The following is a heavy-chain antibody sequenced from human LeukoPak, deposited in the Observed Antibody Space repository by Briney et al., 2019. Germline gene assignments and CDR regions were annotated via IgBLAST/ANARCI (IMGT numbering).Heavy chain of an antibody. D-gene: IGHD1-26*01. CDR2: IKSKTDGGTT. CDR1: GFTFSNAW. V-gene: IGHV3-15*01. J-gene: IGHJ6*03. CDR3: TTEARYSGSYWGFYYYYYMDV. Sequence: GGSLRLSCAASGFTFSNAWMSWVRQAPGKGLEWVGRIKSKTDGGTTDYAAPVKGRFTISRDDSKNTLYLQMNSLKTEDTAVYYCTTEARYSGSYWGFYYYYYMDVWGRGTTVTVSS.